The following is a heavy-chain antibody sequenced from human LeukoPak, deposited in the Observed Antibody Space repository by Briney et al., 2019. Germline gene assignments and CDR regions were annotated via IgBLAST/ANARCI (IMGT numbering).Heavy chain of an antibody. CDR2: FDPEDGET. V-gene: IGHV1-24*01. CDR1: GYTLTELS. D-gene: IGHD1-26*01. Sequence: ASVKVSCKVSGYTLTELSMHWVRQAPGKGLEWMGGFDPEDGETIYAQKFQGRVTMTEDTSTATAYMELSSLRSEDTAVYYCATVLTYSGSYPFDYWGQGTLVTVSS. CDR3: ATVLTYSGSYPFDY. J-gene: IGHJ4*02.